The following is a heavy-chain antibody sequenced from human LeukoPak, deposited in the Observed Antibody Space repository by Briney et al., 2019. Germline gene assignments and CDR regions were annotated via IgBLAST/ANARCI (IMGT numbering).Heavy chain of an antibody. J-gene: IGHJ5*02. CDR2: IYYSGST. CDR3: ATDSPDSLFDP. CDR1: GGSISSYY. D-gene: IGHD3-3*01. Sequence: PSEALSLTCTVSGGSISSYYWSWIRQPPGKGLEWIGYIYYSGSTNYNPSLKSRVTISVDTSKNQFSLKLSSVTAADTAVYYCATDSPDSLFDPWGQGTLVTVSS. V-gene: IGHV4-59*08.